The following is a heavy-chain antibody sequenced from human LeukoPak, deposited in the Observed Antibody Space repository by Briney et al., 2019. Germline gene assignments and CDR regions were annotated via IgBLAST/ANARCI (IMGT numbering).Heavy chain of an antibody. CDR2: IYSGGST. D-gene: IGHD6-19*01. J-gene: IGHJ5*02. V-gene: IGHV3-66*04. CDR1: GFTVSSNY. CDR3: ARHTYSSGWYYWFDP. Sequence: GGSLRLSCAASGFTVSSNYMSWVRQAPGKGLEWVSVIYSGGSTYYADSVKGRFTISRDNSKNTLYLQMNSLRAEDMAVYYCARHTYSSGWYYWFDPWGQGTLVTVSS.